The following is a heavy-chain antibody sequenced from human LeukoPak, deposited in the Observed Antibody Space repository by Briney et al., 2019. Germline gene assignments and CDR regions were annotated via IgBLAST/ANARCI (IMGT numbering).Heavy chain of an antibody. V-gene: IGHV3-66*01. J-gene: IGHJ4*02. CDR1: GFTASSNY. D-gene: IGHD3-3*01. CDR2: IYSGGST. Sequence: GGSLRLSCAASGFTASSNYMSWVRQAPGKGLAWVSVIYSGGSTYYADSVKGRFTISRDNSKNTLYLQMYSLRAEDTAVYYCARGIDEWLYLNYWGQGALVTV. CDR3: ARGIDEWLYLNY.